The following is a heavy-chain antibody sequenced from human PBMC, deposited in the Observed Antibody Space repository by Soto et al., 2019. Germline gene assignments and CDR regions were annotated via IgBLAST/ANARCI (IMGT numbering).Heavy chain of an antibody. J-gene: IGHJ4*02. CDR1: GYTFTSYA. Sequence: GASVKVSCKASGYTFTSYAMHWVRQAPGQRLEWMGWINAGNGNTKYSQKFQGRVTITRDTSASTAYMELSSLRSEDTAVYYCATEMLGRYNWNDGNFDYWGQGTLVTVSS. CDR3: ATEMLGRYNWNDGNFDY. CDR2: INAGNGNT. D-gene: IGHD1-1*01. V-gene: IGHV1-3*01.